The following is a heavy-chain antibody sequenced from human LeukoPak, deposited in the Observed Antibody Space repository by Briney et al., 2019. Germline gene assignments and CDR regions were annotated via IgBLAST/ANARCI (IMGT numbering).Heavy chain of an antibody. V-gene: IGHV1-18*01. D-gene: IGHD3-22*01. CDR3: ARRGYYDSSGYFRVQYYFDY. CDR2: ISSYNGKT. Sequence: ASVKVSCKASGYTCTSYGISWVRQAPGQGLDWMAWISSYNGKTNNAQTLQGRVTMTTDTSTSTAYMELRSLRSDDTAVYYCARRGYYDSSGYFRVQYYFDYWGQGALVTVSS. CDR1: GYTCTSYG. J-gene: IGHJ4*02.